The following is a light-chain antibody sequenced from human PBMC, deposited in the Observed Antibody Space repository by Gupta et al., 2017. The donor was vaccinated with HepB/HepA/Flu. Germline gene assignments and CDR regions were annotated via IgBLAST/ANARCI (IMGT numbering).Light chain of an antibody. CDR2: DAS. CDR3: QQYDNLPRT. CDR1: QDISNY. Sequence: IHTSSSLSSLSASVGDRVTITCEVSQDISNYLNWYQQKPGKAPKLLIYDASNLETGIPSRFSGSGSGTDFTFTISSLQPEDIATYYCQQYDNLPRTFGEGTKVEIK. V-gene: IGKV1-33*01. J-gene: IGKJ4*01.